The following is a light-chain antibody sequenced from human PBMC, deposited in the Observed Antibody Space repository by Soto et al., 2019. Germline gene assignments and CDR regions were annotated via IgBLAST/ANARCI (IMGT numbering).Light chain of an antibody. CDR2: DAS. CDR1: QSVSSY. V-gene: IGKV3-11*01. CDR3: QQRSNWPPYT. Sequence: EIVLTQSPATLSLSPGEKATFSCRASQSVSSYLAWYQQKPGQAPRLLIYDASNRATGLPARFSGSGSGTDFTLTISSLEPEDFAVYYCQQRSNWPPYTFGQGTKLEIK. J-gene: IGKJ2*01.